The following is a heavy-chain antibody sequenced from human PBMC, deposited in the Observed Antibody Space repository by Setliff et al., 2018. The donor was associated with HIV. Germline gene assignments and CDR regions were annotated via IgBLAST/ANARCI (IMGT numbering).Heavy chain of an antibody. Sequence: EASVKVSCKASGYTFTNYYTHWVRQAPGQGLEWMGWINPNSGGTNYAQKFQGRVTMTRDTSISTAYMELSRLRSDNTAVYYCARTLPQYTNLFDYWGQGTLVTVSS. CDR1: GYTFTNYY. V-gene: IGHV1-2*02. CDR3: ARTLPQYTNLFDY. D-gene: IGHD5-18*01. CDR2: INPNSGGT. J-gene: IGHJ4*02.